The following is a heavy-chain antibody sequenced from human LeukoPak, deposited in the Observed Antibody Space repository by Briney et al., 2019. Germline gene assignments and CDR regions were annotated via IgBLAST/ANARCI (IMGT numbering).Heavy chain of an antibody. CDR2: IKQDRSEK. D-gene: IGHD3-3*01. J-gene: IGHJ4*02. V-gene: IGHV3-7*01. Sequence: GRSLRLSCAASGFIFSSYWMSWVRQAPGKGLELVANIKQDRSEKYYVDSVKGRFTISRDNAKNSLYLQMNSLRAEDTAVYYCARLREIPVFGVVTKSTSYFDYWGQGTLVTVSS. CDR1: GFIFSSYW. CDR3: ARLREIPVFGVVTKSTSYFDY.